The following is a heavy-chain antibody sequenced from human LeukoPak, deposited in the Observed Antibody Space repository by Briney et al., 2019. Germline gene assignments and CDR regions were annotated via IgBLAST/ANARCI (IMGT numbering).Heavy chain of an antibody. J-gene: IGHJ4*02. D-gene: IGHD5-18*01. CDR2: ISSSGSTI. CDR1: GGSFSGYY. CDR3: ASSQQLWFARFDY. Sequence: LSLTCAVYGGSFSGYYWSWIRQPPGKGLEWVSYISSSGSTIYYADSVKGRFTISRDNAKNSLYLQMNSLRAEDTAVYYCASSQQLWFARFDYWGQGTLVTVSS. V-gene: IGHV3-11*04.